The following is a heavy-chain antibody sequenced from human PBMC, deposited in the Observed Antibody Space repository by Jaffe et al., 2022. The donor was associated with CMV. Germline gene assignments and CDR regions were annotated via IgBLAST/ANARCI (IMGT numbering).Heavy chain of an antibody. J-gene: IGHJ4*01. V-gene: IGHV3-11*01. CDR3: ARDPASSGFFDS. CDR2: VSDRGDTV. Sequence: VQLVESGGGLVKPGGSLRLSCVGSGFTFNNYYMAWVRQAPGKGLEWVSFVSDRGDTVFYSDSVKGRFSVSRDAARNAVDLQLHSLRLDDTAVYYCARDPASSGFFDSWGRGTLVTVS. D-gene: IGHD2-2*01. CDR1: GFTFNNYY.